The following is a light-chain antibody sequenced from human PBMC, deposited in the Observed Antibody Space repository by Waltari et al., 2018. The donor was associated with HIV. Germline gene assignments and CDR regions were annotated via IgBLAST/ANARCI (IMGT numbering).Light chain of an antibody. CDR3: QQYGNSPFT. CDR1: QNIAKNY. V-gene: IGKV3-20*01. Sequence: EIVLTQSPGTLSLSPGERGTLSCRASQNIAKNYLAWYQQKPGQPPRLLIDGASSRATGIPDRFSGSGSGTDFTLTITRLEPEDFAVYYCQQYGNSPFTFGPGTKVDMK. CDR2: GAS. J-gene: IGKJ3*01.